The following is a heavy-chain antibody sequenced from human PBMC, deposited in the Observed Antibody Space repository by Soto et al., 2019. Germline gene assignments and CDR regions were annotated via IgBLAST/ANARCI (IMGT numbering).Heavy chain of an antibody. D-gene: IGHD3-10*01. V-gene: IGHV3-30*18. CDR2: ISYDGSNK. CDR3: AKDAYYGSGSFGYYYYGMDV. Sequence: GGSLRLSCAASGFTFSSYGMHWVRQAPGKGLEWVAVISYDGSNKYYADSVKGRFTISRDNSKNTLYLQMNSLRAEGTAVYYCAKDAYYGSGSFGYYYYGMDVWGQGTTVTVSS. CDR1: GFTFSSYG. J-gene: IGHJ6*02.